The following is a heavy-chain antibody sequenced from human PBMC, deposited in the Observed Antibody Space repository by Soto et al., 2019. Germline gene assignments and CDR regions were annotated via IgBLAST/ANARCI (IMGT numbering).Heavy chain of an antibody. D-gene: IGHD5-12*01. J-gene: IGHJ4*02. V-gene: IGHV1-46*01. CDR2: INPSGGST. CDR3: AREGDSGYDYSFYFDY. CDR1: GYTFTSYY. Sequence: ASVKVSCKASGYTFTSYYMHWVREAPGQGLEWMGIINPSGGSTSYAQKFQGRVTMTRDTSTSTVYMELSSLRSEDTAVYYGAREGDSGYDYSFYFDYWGQGTLVTVSS.